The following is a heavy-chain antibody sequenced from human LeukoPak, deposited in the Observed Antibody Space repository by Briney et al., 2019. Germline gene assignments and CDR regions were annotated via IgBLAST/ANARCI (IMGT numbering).Heavy chain of an antibody. Sequence: GGSLRLSCAASGFTFSSYGMHWVRQAPGKGLEWVTFIRYDGSNKYYADSVKGRFTISRDNSKNTLYLQMNSLRAEDTAVYYCAVRSVDTAMVDYWGQGTLVTVSS. CDR1: GFTFSSYG. CDR2: IRYDGSNK. J-gene: IGHJ4*02. CDR3: AVRSVDTAMVDY. D-gene: IGHD5-18*01. V-gene: IGHV3-30*02.